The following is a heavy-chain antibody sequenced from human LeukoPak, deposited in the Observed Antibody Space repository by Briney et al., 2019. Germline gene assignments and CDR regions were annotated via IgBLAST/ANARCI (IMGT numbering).Heavy chain of an antibody. D-gene: IGHD4-17*01. J-gene: IGHJ4*02. Sequence: GGSLRLSCAAPGFTFSNYAMSWVRQAPGKGLEWVSAIGSSGGPTYYANSVKGRFTISRDNSKNTLYLHMNSLSAEDTAVYYCAKDIDNGDYVVYWGQGTLVTVSS. CDR3: AKDIDNGDYVVY. CDR2: IGSSGGPT. CDR1: GFTFSNYA. V-gene: IGHV3-23*01.